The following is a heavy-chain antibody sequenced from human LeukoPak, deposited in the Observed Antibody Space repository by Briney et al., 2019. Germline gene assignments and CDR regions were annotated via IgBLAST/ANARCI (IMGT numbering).Heavy chain of an antibody. V-gene: IGHV1-2*02. CDR1: GYTFTGYY. J-gene: IGHJ5*02. Sequence: ASVKVSCKASGYTFTGYYMHWVRQAPGQGLEWMGWINPNSGGTNYAQKFQGRVTMTRDTSISTAYMELSRLRSDDTAVYYCARGEYYDFWSGYYRFDTWGQGTLVTVSS. CDR2: INPNSGGT. CDR3: ARGEYYDFWSGYYRFDT. D-gene: IGHD3-3*01.